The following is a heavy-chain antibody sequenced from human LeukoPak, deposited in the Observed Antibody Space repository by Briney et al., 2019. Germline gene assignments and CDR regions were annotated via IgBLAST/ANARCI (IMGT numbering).Heavy chain of an antibody. CDR2: IYPGDSDT. D-gene: IGHD2-15*01. CDR3: ASTEEGGSWYDAFDI. Sequence: GESLKISCKGSGYSFTSYWIGWVRQIPGKGLEWMGIIYPGDSDTRYSPSFQGQVTISADKSISTAYLQWSSLKASDTAMYYCASTEEGGSWYDAFDIWGQGTMVTVSS. V-gene: IGHV5-51*01. CDR1: GYSFTSYW. J-gene: IGHJ3*02.